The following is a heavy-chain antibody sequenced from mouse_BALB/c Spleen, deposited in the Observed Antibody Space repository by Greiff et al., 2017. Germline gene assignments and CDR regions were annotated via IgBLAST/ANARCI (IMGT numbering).Heavy chain of an antibody. Sequence: EVKVEESGGGLVQPGGSRKLSCAASGFTFSSFGMHWVRQAPEKGLEWVAYISSGSSTIYYADTVKGRFTISRDNPKNTLFLQMTSLRSEDTAMYYCARGGGNYGYAMDYWGQGTSVTVSS. CDR2: ISSGSSTI. J-gene: IGHJ4*01. V-gene: IGHV5-17*02. D-gene: IGHD2-1*01. CDR3: ARGGGNYGYAMDY. CDR1: GFTFSSFG.